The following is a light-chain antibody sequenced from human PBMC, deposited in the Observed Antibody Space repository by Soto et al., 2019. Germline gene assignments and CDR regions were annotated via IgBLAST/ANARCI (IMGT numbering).Light chain of an antibody. CDR2: SNN. CDR3: AACDDSLNGYV. CDR1: SSNIGSNT. J-gene: IGLJ1*01. Sequence: QSVLTQPPSASWTPGQGVTISCSGSSSNIGSNTVNWYQQLPGTAPKLLIYSNNQRPSGVPDRFSGSKSGTSASLAISGLQSEDEADYYCAACDDSLNGYVFGTGTKVTVL. V-gene: IGLV1-44*01.